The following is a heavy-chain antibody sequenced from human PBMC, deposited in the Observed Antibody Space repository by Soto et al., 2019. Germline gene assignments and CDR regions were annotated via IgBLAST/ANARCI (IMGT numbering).Heavy chain of an antibody. D-gene: IGHD4-17*01. Sequence: PSETLSLTCTVSGGSISSGGYYWTWIRQHPGKGLEWIGYNYYSGITYYNPSLKSRVTISLDTSKNQFSLKLSSVTAADTAVYYCAGDYGDYKDYYYYGMDVWGQGTRDTVSS. J-gene: IGHJ6*02. CDR3: AGDYGDYKDYYYYGMDV. CDR1: GGSISSGGYY. V-gene: IGHV4-31*03. CDR2: NYYSGIT.